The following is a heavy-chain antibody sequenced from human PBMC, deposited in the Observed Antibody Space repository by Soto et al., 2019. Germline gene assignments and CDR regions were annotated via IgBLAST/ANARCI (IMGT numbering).Heavy chain of an antibody. V-gene: IGHV1-8*01. CDR1: GYTFTNNV. D-gene: IGHD6-6*01. CDR3: AHRRPYSNSPEYFFDY. Sequence: ASVKVSCKASGYTFTNNVINWVRQAPGQGLEWMGWMSPNSGNTGYAQKFQGRVTMTRNTSIRTAYIDLSSLSSDDTATYYCAHRRPYSNSPEYFFDYWGQGTLVTVSS. CDR2: MSPNSGNT. J-gene: IGHJ4*02.